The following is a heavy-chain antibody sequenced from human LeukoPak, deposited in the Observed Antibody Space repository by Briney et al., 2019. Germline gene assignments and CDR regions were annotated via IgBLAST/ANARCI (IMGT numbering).Heavy chain of an antibody. CDR3: AELGITMIGGV. CDR1: GFTFSTYW. D-gene: IGHD3-10*02. V-gene: IGHV3-7*01. CDR2: IKQDGSEK. J-gene: IGHJ6*04. Sequence: GGSLRLSCAASGFTFSTYWMTWVRQAPGKGLEWVANIKQDGSEKYYVDSVKGRFTISRDNAKNSLYLQMNSLRAEDTAVYYCAELGITMIGGVWGKGTTVTISS.